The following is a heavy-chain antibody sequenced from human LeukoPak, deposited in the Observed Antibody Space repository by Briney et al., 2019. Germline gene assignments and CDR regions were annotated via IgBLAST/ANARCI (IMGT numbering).Heavy chain of an antibody. J-gene: IGHJ4*02. D-gene: IGHD3-9*01. CDR2: ISYDGSNK. V-gene: IGHV3-30-3*01. CDR3: ARAPVYYDILTGYLHY. Sequence: GGSLRLSCAASGFTFSSYAMHWVRQAPGKWLEWVAFISYDGSNKYYADSVKGRFTISRDNSKNSLYLQMNSLRAEDTAVYYCARAPVYYDILTGYLHYWGQGTLVTVSS. CDR1: GFTFSSYA.